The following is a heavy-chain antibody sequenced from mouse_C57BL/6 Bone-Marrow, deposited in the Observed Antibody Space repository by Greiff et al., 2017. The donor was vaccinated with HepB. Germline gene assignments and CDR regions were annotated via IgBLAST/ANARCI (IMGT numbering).Heavy chain of an antibody. V-gene: IGHV1-20*01. CDR2: INPYNGDT. D-gene: IGHD1-1*01. Sequence: EVQLQESGPELVKPGDSVKISCKASGYSFTGYFMNWVMQSHGKSLEWIGRINPYNGDTFYNQKFKGKATLTVDKSSSTAHMELRSLTSEDSAVYYCARYPITTVVDYYAMDYWGQGTSVTVSS. CDR1: GYSFTGYF. J-gene: IGHJ4*01. CDR3: ARYPITTVVDYYAMDY.